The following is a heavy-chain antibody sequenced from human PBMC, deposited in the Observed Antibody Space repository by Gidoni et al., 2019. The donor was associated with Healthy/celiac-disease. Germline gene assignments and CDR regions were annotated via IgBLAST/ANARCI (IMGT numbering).Heavy chain of an antibody. CDR3: ARGVDSDGMDV. V-gene: IGHV3-13*01. Sequence: EVQLGESGGGLVQPGGSLRLACPASGFTFSSYDMHWVRQATGKGLEWVSAIGTAGDTYYPGSVKGRFTISRENAKNSLYLQMNSLRAGDTAVYYCARGVDSDGMDVWGQGTTVTVSS. CDR2: IGTAGDT. J-gene: IGHJ6*02. CDR1: GFTFSSYD.